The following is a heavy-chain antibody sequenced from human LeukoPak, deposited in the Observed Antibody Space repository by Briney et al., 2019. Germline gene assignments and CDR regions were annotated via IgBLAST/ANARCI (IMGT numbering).Heavy chain of an antibody. J-gene: IGHJ4*02. CDR3: ARDRRGTAYYDFWSGYRYFDY. CDR1: GGSFSSSSYY. Sequence: SETLSLTCTVSGGSFSSSSYYWGWIRQPPGKGLEWIGSIYYSGSTYYNPSLKSRATTSVDTSKNQFSLKLSSVTAADTAVYYCARDRRGTAYYDFWSGYRYFDYWGQGTLVTVSS. D-gene: IGHD3-3*01. V-gene: IGHV4-39*07. CDR2: IYYSGST.